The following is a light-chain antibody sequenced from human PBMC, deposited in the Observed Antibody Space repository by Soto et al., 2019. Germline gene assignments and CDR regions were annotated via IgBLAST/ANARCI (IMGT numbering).Light chain of an antibody. CDR2: AAS. CDR3: QQSYSTPRT. J-gene: IGKJ4*01. V-gene: IGKV1-39*01. CDR1: QSISSY. Sequence: DIQMTQSPSSLSASVGDRVTITCRASQSISSYLNWYQQKPGKAPKLLIYAASSLQSGVPSRFSGSGSGTDFTLTISNLQPEDFATYDCQQSYSTPRTFGGGTKVEIK.